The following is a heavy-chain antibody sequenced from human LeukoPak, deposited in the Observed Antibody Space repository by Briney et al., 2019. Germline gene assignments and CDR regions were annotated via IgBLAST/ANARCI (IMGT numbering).Heavy chain of an antibody. CDR2: ISSSGSYT. D-gene: IGHD7-27*01. CDR1: GFTFSDYY. Sequence: GGSLRLSCAASGFTFSDYYMSWIRQAPGKGLEWVSYISSSGSYTIYADSVKGRFTISRDNAKNSLYLQMNSLRAEDTAVYYCAKYTGRRAFDMWGQGTMVTVSS. J-gene: IGHJ3*02. CDR3: AKYTGRRAFDM. V-gene: IGHV3-11*03.